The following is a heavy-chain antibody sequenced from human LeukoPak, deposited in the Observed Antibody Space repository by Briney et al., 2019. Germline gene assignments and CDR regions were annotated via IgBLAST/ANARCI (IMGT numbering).Heavy chain of an antibody. CDR2: ISGSGGRT. CDR1: GFTFNNYA. D-gene: IGHD3-16*01. J-gene: IGHJ4*02. CDR3: ATGWGGDDY. V-gene: IGHV3-23*01. Sequence: PGGSLRLSCAASGFTFNNYAMSWVRQAPGKGLEWVSSISGSGGRTYYVDSVKGRFTISRDNFKNTLYLQMNSLRAEDTAVYYCATGWGGDDYWGQGILVTVSS.